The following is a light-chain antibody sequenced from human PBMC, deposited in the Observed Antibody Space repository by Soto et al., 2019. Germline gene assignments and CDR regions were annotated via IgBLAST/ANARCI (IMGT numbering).Light chain of an antibody. CDR2: AAS. Sequence: DIQMTQSPSSLSASVGDRVTITCRARPSISSYLNWDQQKPRKAPKLLIYAASSLQSGVPSRFSGSGSGTEFTLTSSSLQPEDFATDYCQQSYSTWRTFGQGTKVDIK. J-gene: IGKJ1*01. CDR3: QQSYSTWRT. V-gene: IGKV1-39*01. CDR1: PSISSY.